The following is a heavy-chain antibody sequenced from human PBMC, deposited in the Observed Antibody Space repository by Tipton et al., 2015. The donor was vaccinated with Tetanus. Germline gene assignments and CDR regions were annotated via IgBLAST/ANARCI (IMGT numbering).Heavy chain of an antibody. J-gene: IGHJ4*02. Sequence: QLVQSGGGLIQPGGSLRLSCAASGFTVSSNYMSWVRQAPGKGLEWVSVIYTGGSTYYADSVKGRFTISRDNSKNTLYLQMNSLRAEDTAVYYCARDISGDNSEKGDYWGQGTLVTVSS. CDR1: GFTVSSNY. D-gene: IGHD4-23*01. V-gene: IGHV3-53*01. CDR3: ARDISGDNSEKGDY. CDR2: IYTGGST.